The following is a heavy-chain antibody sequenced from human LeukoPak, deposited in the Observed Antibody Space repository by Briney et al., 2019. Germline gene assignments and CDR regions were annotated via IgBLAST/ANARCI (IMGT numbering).Heavy chain of an antibody. CDR1: GFTVSRSY. J-gene: IGHJ5*02. V-gene: IGHV3-53*01. CDR2: IYSGGTT. Sequence: GGSLRLSCAASGFTVSRSYMIWARQAPGKGLEWVSVIYSGGTTYYADSVKGRFTISRDNSKNTLYLQMNSLRAEDTAVYYCARGRGYSQSNWVDPWGQGTLVTVSS. CDR3: ARGRGYSQSNWVDP. D-gene: IGHD5-18*01.